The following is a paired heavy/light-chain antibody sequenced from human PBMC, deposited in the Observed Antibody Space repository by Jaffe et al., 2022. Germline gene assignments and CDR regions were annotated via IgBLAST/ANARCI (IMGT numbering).Light chain of an antibody. Sequence: AIQLTQSPSSLSASVGDRVTITCRASQGISSALAWYQQKPGKAPKLLIYDASSLESGVPSRFSGSGSGTDFTLTISSLQPEDFATYYCQQFNSYPQTFGQGTKVEIK. V-gene: IGKV1-13*02. J-gene: IGKJ1*01. CDR2: DAS. CDR3: QQFNSYPQT. CDR1: QGISSA.
Heavy chain of an antibody. Sequence: QVQLVQSGAEVKKPGASVKVSCKASGYTFTGYYMHWVRQAPGQGLEWMGRINPNSGGTNYAQKFQGRVTMTRDTSISTAYMELSRLRSDDTAVYYCARSSIAAHFDPWGQGTLVTVSS. D-gene: IGHD6-6*01. CDR1: GYTFTGYY. CDR2: INPNSGGT. CDR3: ARSSIAAHFDP. V-gene: IGHV1-2*06. J-gene: IGHJ5*02.